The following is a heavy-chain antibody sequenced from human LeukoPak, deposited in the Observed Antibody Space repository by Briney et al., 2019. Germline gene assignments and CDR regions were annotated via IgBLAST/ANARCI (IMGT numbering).Heavy chain of an antibody. CDR3: ARDLGYCTNGVCYTSWYFDY. V-gene: IGHV1-46*01. CDR1: AYTFTSYY. Sequence: ASVKVSCKASAYTFTSYYMHWVRQAPGQGLEWMGIINPSGGSTSYAQKFQGRVTMTRDTSTSTVYMELSSLRSEDTAVYYCARDLGYCTNGVCYTSWYFDYWGQGTLVTVSS. D-gene: IGHD2-8*01. CDR2: INPSGGST. J-gene: IGHJ4*02.